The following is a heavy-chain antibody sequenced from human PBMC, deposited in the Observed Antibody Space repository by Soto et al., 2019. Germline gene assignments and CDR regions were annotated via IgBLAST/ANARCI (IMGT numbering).Heavy chain of an antibody. Sequence: RSLRLSYGAAGLTFGGHGSSWVRQAPGKGLEWVSAISGSGGSTYYADSVKGRFTISRDNSKNTLYLQMNSLRAEDTAVYYCAKPNYDYIWGSYRLADYFDYWGQGTLVTVSS. J-gene: IGHJ4*02. CDR2: ISGSGGST. CDR3: AKPNYDYIWGSYRLADYFDY. D-gene: IGHD3-16*02. V-gene: IGHV3-23*01. CDR1: GLTFGGHG.